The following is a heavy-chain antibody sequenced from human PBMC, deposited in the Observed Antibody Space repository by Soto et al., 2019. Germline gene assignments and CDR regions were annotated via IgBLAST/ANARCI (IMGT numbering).Heavy chain of an antibody. V-gene: IGHV1-2*04. D-gene: IGHD3-22*01. CDR2: INPNSGGT. Sequence: ASVKVSCKASGGTFSSYAISWVRQAPGQGLEWMGWINPNSGGTNYAQKFQGWVTMTRDTSISTAYMELSRLRSDDTAVYYCARGKISNYYDSSGYTLCDYWGQGTLVTVSS. J-gene: IGHJ4*02. CDR3: ARGKISNYYDSSGYTLCDY. CDR1: GGTFSSYA.